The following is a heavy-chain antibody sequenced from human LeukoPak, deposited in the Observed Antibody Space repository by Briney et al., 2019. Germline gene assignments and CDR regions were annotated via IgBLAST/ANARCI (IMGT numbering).Heavy chain of an antibody. J-gene: IGHJ1*01. Sequence: GGSLRLSCAASGFTFDDYAMHWVRQAPGKGLEWVSLISGDGGSTYYADSVKGRFAISRDNSKNSLYLQMNSLRTEDTALYYCAKEENYYDSSGEPYFQHWGQGTLVTVSS. CDR3: AKEENYYDSSGEPYFQH. D-gene: IGHD3-22*01. V-gene: IGHV3-43*02. CDR2: ISGDGGST. CDR1: GFTFDDYA.